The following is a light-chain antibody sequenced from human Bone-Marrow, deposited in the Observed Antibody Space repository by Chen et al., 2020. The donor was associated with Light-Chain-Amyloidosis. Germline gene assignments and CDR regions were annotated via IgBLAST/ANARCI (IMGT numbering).Light chain of an antibody. CDR3: QQGYSKPFT. V-gene: IGKV1-39*01. Sequence: DIQMTQSPSSLSASVGGRVTITCRSSQSINNYLNWFQQKPGKAPKLLIFAASNLQSGVPSRFSGSGSGTAFTLTLSSLQPEDFASYYCQQGYSKPFTFGPGAKVDFK. CDR1: QSINNY. CDR2: AAS. J-gene: IGKJ3*01.